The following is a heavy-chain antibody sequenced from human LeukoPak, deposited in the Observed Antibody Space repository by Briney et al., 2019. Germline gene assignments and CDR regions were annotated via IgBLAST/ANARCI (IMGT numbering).Heavy chain of an antibody. CDR3: ARGMDRSSYWYFDL. J-gene: IGHJ2*01. CDR1: GYTLTGYY. Sequence: APVEVSCKAFGYTLTGYYMHWVRKAPGQGLEWIGWINPNSGGTNYAQKFQGRVTMTRDTSISTAYMELSRLRSDDTAVYYCARGMDRSSYWYFDLWGRGTLVTVSS. CDR2: INPNSGGT. D-gene: IGHD2-2*01. V-gene: IGHV1-2*02.